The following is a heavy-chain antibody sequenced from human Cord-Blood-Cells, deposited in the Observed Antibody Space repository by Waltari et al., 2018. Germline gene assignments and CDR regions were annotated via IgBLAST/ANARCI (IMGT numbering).Heavy chain of an antibody. D-gene: IGHD3-16*01. CDR1: GFTFRSYG. CDR2: IWYDGSNK. V-gene: IGHV3-33*01. CDR3: ARDLGGGWFDP. Sequence: QVQLVESGGGVVQPGRALRPSCAASGFTFRSYGMHWVRQAPGKGLEWVAVIWYDGSNKYYADSVKGRFTISRDNSKNTLYLQMNSLRAEDTAVYYCARDLGGGWFDPWGQGTLVTVSS. J-gene: IGHJ5*02.